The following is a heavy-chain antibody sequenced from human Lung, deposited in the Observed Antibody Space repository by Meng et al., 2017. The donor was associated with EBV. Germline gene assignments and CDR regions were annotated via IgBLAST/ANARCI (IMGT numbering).Heavy chain of an antibody. V-gene: IGHV1-2*04. J-gene: IGHJ5*02. CDR3: ARGRYELIWGLFDP. CDR1: RHTFTGYY. Sequence: VQLVKSGAEVKKPGASGKVSCKASRHTFTGYYIHWVRQAPGQGLEWMGWINPNTGGTKYAQKFQGWVTLTRDTSISTAYMELSRLRSDDTAVYYCARGRYELIWGLFDPWGQGTLVTVSS. CDR2: INPNTGGT. D-gene: IGHD1-1*01.